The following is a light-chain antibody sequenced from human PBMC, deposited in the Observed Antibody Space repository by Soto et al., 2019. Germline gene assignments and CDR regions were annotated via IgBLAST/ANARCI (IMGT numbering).Light chain of an antibody. J-gene: IGLJ2*01. V-gene: IGLV1-51*01. CDR1: TSNIGSNY. CDR3: GTWDDSLSAVV. Sequence: QSVLTQPPSVSAASGQKVIISCSGSTSNIGSNYVSWYQQLPGTAPKLLVYDNDERPSGIPDRFSGSKSGTSATLGITGLQTGDEADYSCGTWDDSLSAVVFGGGTKLTVL. CDR2: DND.